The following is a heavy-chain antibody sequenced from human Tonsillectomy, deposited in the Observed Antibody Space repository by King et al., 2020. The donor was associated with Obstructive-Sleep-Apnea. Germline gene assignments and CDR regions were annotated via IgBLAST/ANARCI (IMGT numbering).Heavy chain of an antibody. CDR3: ARDRCSGGSCSLDY. CDR2: IYYSVST. D-gene: IGHD2-15*01. CDR1: GGSISRGDYY. J-gene: IGHJ4*02. Sequence: QLQESGPGLVKPSQTLSLTCTVSGGSISRGDYYWSWIRQPPGKGLEWIGYIYYSVSTYYNPSLKSRVTRSVDTSKDQFSLKLSSVTAADTAVYYCARDRCSGGSCSLDYWGQGTLVTVSS. V-gene: IGHV4-30-4*01.